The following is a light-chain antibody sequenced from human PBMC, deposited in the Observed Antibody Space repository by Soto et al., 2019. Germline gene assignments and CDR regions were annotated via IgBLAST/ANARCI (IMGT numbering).Light chain of an antibody. CDR1: SSDVGGYNY. V-gene: IGLV2-8*01. J-gene: IGLJ2*01. CDR3: CAYAGINTVI. CDR2: RVT. Sequence: QSALTQPPSASGSPGQSVTISRTGTSSDVGGYNYVSWYQQHPGKAPKLLMFRVTERPSGVPDRFSGSKSGNTASLTVSGLQAEDEADYYCCAYAGINTVIFGGGTKLTVL.